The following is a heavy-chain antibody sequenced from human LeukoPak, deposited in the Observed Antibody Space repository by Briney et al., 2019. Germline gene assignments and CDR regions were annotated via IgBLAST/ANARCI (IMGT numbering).Heavy chain of an antibody. D-gene: IGHD3-3*01. CDR1: GGTFSSYA. Sequence: SVKVPCKASGGTFSSYAISWVRQAPGQGLEWMGGIIPIFGTANYAQKFQGRVTITTDESTSTAYMELSSLRSENTAVYYCARGSSFDFWSGYYKNWGQGTLVTVSS. V-gene: IGHV1-69*05. J-gene: IGHJ4*02. CDR2: IIPIFGTA. CDR3: ARGSSFDFWSGYYKN.